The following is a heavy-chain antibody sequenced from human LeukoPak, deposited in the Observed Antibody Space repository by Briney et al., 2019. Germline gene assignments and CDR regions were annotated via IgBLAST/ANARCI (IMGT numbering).Heavy chain of an antibody. CDR1: GFTFRLYS. V-gene: IGHV3-21*01. D-gene: IGHD3-3*01. CDR3: VRDYDSTFYFDY. Sequence: KPGGSLRLSCAASGFTFRLYSMNWVRQAPGKGLEWVSSISGSGSSYSYYADSVKGRFTISRDNSKNSLYLQMNSLRVEDTAVYYCVRDYDSTFYFDYWGQGTLVTVSS. J-gene: IGHJ4*02. CDR2: ISGSGSSYS.